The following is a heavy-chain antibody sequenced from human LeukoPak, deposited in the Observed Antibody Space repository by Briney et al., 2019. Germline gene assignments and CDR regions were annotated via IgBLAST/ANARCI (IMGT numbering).Heavy chain of an antibody. Sequence: PGRSLRLSCAASGFTFSSYGMHWVRQAPGKGLEWVAVIWYDGSNKYYADSVKGRFTISRDNSKNTLCLQMNSLRAEDTAVYYCARDGLVVVPAAPIYYYGMDVWGQGTTVTVSS. CDR1: GFTFSSYG. J-gene: IGHJ6*02. CDR2: IWYDGSNK. CDR3: ARDGLVVVPAAPIYYYGMDV. D-gene: IGHD2-2*01. V-gene: IGHV3-33*01.